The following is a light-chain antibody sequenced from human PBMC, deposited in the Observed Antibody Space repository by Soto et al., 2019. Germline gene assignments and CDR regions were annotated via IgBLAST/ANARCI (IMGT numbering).Light chain of an antibody. CDR3: QQYGSSPWT. CDR2: GAS. V-gene: IGKV3-20*01. J-gene: IGKJ1*01. Sequence: DIVLPQSPGALSLSPGERATLSCRASQSVSSSYLAWYQQKPGQAPRLLIYGASSRATGIPDRFSGSGSGTDFTLTISRLESEDFAVYYCQQYGSSPWTFGQGTKVDIK. CDR1: QSVSSSY.